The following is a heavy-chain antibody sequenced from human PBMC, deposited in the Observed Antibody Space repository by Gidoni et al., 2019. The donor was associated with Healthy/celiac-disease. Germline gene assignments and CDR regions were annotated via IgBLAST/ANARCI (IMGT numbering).Heavy chain of an antibody. CDR2: ISSSSSTI. V-gene: IGHV3-48*02. CDR1: GFPFSSYS. J-gene: IGHJ6*02. D-gene: IGHD3-3*01. Sequence: EVQLVESGGGLVQPGGSLRLSCAASGFPFSSYSMTWVRQATGKGLGCVAYISSSSSTIYYADSVKGRFTISRGNAKNSLYLQMNSLRDEDTAVYYCARGDTIFGVVNLSDYYYGMDVWGQGTTVTVSS. CDR3: ARGDTIFGVVNLSDYYYGMDV.